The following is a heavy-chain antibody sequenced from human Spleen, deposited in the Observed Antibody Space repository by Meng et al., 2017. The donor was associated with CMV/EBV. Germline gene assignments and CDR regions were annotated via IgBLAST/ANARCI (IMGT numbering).Heavy chain of an antibody. CDR3: ATVALGSSGYQYYFDY. V-gene: IGHV3-23*01. J-gene: IGHJ4*02. CDR1: GFTFSNYA. Sequence: GESLKISCAASGFTFSNYAMSWVRQAPGKGLEWVSTIVGSSGTYYTDSVKGRFTVSRDNSKNTLYLQMNSLRAEDTAVYYCATVALGSSGYQYYFDYWGQGTLVTVSS. CDR2: IVGSSGT. D-gene: IGHD3-22*01.